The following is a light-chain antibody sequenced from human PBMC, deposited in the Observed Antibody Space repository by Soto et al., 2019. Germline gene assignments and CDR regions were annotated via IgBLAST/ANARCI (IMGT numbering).Light chain of an antibody. CDR1: QSVSRH. CDR3: QRRNNWLPVI. J-gene: IGKJ4*01. CDR2: DAS. V-gene: IGKV3-11*01. Sequence: EIVLTQSPATLSLSPGERATLSCRSSQSVSRHLAWYQQKPGQAPRLLIYDASNRATGIPARFSGSGSGTDFTLTISSLEPEDFAVYHCQRRNNWLPVICGGGTKVE.